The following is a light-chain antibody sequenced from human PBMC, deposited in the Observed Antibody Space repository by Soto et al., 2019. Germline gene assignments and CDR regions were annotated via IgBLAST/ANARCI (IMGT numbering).Light chain of an antibody. CDR3: SPYTTSNTRQIV. CDR1: SSDVGGYNY. J-gene: IGLJ1*01. V-gene: IGLV2-14*01. CDR2: DVS. Sequence: QSVLTQPASVSGSPGQSITISCTGTSSDVGGYNYVSWYQQHPGKAPKFMIYDVSNRPSGVSNRFSGSKSGNTASLTISGLQAEDGGDYYRSPYTTSNTRQIVFGTGTKLTVL.